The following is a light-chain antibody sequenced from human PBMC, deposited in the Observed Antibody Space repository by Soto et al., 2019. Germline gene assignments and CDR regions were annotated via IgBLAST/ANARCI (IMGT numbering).Light chain of an antibody. CDR3: AAWDDSLNGVV. V-gene: IGLV1-44*01. CDR1: SSNIGRST. J-gene: IGLJ2*01. CDR2: SND. Sequence: QSVLTQPPSASGTPGQRVTISCSGSSSNIGRSTVSWYQQLPGTAPKLLIYSNDERPSGVPDRFSGSKSGTSASLAISGLQSEDEAEYYCAAWDDSLNGVVFGGGTKLTVL.